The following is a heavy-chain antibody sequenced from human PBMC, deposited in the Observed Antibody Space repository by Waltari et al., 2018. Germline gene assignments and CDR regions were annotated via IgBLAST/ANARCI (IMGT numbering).Heavy chain of an antibody. CDR3: ARADYGDYGHTYFDY. D-gene: IGHD4-17*01. Sequence: EVQLVESGGGLVKPGGSLRLSCAASGFTFSSYSMNWVRQAPGKGLEGVSSISSSSSYIYYADSVKGRFTISRDNAKNSLYLQMNSLRAEDTAVYYCARADYGDYGHTYFDYWGQGTLVTVSS. CDR1: GFTFSSYS. J-gene: IGHJ4*02. CDR2: ISSSSSYI. V-gene: IGHV3-21*01.